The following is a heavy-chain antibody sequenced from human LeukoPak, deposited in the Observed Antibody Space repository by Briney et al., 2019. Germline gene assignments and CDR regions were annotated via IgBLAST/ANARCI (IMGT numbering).Heavy chain of an antibody. J-gene: IGHJ5*02. Sequence: GKSLTLSCVVSGFNFDNFAMHWVRQPLGKGLEWVAVISHDGSNKYYADSVKGRFTISRDNSKNTLYLQMNSLRAEDTAVYYCTRLEQQLDNPRVPWGQGTLVTVSS. D-gene: IGHD6-13*01. CDR1: GFNFDNFA. CDR2: ISHDGSNK. CDR3: TRLEQQLDNPRVP. V-gene: IGHV3-30-3*01.